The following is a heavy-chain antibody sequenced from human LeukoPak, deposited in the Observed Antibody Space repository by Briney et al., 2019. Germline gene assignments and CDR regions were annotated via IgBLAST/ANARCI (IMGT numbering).Heavy chain of an antibody. J-gene: IGHJ4*02. D-gene: IGHD3-10*01. CDR2: ISGSGGST. CDR3: AKDLYYYGSGSYPYFDY. CDR1: GFTFSSYG. V-gene: IGHV3-23*01. Sequence: GGSLRLSCAASGFTFSSYGMSWVRQAPGKGLEWVSAISGSGGSTYYADSVKGRFTISRDNSKNTLYLQMNSLRAEDTAVYYCAKDLYYYGSGSYPYFDYWGQGTLVTVSS.